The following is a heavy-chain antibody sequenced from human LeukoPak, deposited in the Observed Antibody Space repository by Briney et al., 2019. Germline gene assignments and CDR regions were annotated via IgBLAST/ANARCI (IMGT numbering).Heavy chain of an antibody. D-gene: IGHD3-22*01. CDR3: ARDYFDSSDYPQTYYYYYMDV. CDR1: GFTFSRCS. V-gene: IGHV3-21*01. Sequence: GGSLRLSCAASGFTFSRCSMNWVRQAPGKGLEWVASISSTSTFIYSADSVKGRFTTSRDTAKNSLFLQMNSLRAEDTAIYYCARDYFDSSDYPQTYYYYYMDVWGKGTTVTVSS. CDR2: ISSTSTFI. J-gene: IGHJ6*03.